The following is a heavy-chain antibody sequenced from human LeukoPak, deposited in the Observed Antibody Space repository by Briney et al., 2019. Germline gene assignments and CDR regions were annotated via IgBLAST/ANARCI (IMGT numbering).Heavy chain of an antibody. V-gene: IGHV3-23*01. CDR2: ISGSGGST. D-gene: IGHD1-26*01. J-gene: IGHJ4*02. CDR3: AKGTVGATNVGDYLDY. CDR1: GFTFSSYA. Sequence: GGSLRLSCAASGFTFSSYAMSWVRQAPGKGLEWVSAISGSGGSTFYADSVKGRFTLSRDNSKNTLYLQMNSLRAEDTAVYYCAKGTVGATNVGDYLDYWGQGTLVTVSS.